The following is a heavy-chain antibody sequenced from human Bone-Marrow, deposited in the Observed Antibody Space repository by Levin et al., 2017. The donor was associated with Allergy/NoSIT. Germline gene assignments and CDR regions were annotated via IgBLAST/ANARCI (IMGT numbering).Heavy chain of an antibody. CDR2: IKEDGSEK. CDR3: ARGGNQQLVFGY. Sequence: GGSLRLSCAASGFTFSSYWMSWVRQAPGKGLEWVAKIKEDGSEKYYVDSVKGRFTISRDNAKNSLYLQVSGLRADDTAVYYCARGGNQQLVFGYWAQGTLVTVSS. CDR1: GFTFSSYW. V-gene: IGHV3-7*01. J-gene: IGHJ4*02. D-gene: IGHD6-13*01.